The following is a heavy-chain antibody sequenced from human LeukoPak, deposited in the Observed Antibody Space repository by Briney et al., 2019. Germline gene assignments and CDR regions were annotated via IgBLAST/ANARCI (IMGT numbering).Heavy chain of an antibody. Sequence: GGSLRLSCAASGFTFSNAWMSWVRQAPGKGLEWVGRIKSKTDDGTTDYATPVKGRFTISRDDSKNTLYLQMNSLNTEDTAVYYCTRRSSGYLTAFDVWGQGTMVIVSS. D-gene: IGHD3-22*01. J-gene: IGHJ3*01. CDR3: TRRSSGYLTAFDV. CDR2: IKSKTDDGTT. CDR1: GFTFSNAW. V-gene: IGHV3-15*01.